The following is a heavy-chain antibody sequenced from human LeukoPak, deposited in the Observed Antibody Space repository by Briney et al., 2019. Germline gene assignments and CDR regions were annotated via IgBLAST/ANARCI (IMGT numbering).Heavy chain of an antibody. D-gene: IGHD6-6*01. CDR2: ISGSGGGI. Sequence: PGGSLRLSCAASGVTFSGYAMSWVRQAPGKGLEWVSAISGSGGGIYYADSVKGRFTISRHNSKNTLYLQMSSLRAEDTAVYFCARSAARLRYYYAMDVWGQGTTVTVCS. J-gene: IGHJ6*02. V-gene: IGHV3-23*01. CDR3: ARSAARLRYYYAMDV. CDR1: GVTFSGYA.